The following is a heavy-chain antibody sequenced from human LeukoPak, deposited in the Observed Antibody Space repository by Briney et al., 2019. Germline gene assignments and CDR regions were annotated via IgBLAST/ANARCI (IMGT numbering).Heavy chain of an antibody. J-gene: IGHJ4*02. CDR2: VTGSGGGT. CDR1: GFTFSNYA. V-gene: IGHV3-23*01. Sequence: GGSLRLSRAASGFTFSNYALSWVRQAPGKGLEWVSAVTGSGGGTYYADSVKGRFTISRDNSKNTLYLQMNSLRAEDTAVYYCAKDVGRFRPETFDYWGQGTLVTVSS. CDR3: AKDVGRFRPETFDY. D-gene: IGHD3-10*01.